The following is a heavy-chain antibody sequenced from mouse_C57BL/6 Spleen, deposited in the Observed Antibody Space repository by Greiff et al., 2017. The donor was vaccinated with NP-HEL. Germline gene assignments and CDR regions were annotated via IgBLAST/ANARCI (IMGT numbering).Heavy chain of an antibody. CDR3: ARVPDYGSSWYFDV. J-gene: IGHJ1*03. Sequence: QVQLQQSGAELVRPGSSVKLSCKASGYTFTSYWMHWVKQRPIQGLEWIGNIDPSDSETHYNQKFKDKATLTVDKSSSTAYMQLSSLTSEDSAVYYCARVPDYGSSWYFDVWGTGTTVTVSS. D-gene: IGHD1-1*01. V-gene: IGHV1-52*01. CDR2: IDPSDSET. CDR1: GYTFTSYW.